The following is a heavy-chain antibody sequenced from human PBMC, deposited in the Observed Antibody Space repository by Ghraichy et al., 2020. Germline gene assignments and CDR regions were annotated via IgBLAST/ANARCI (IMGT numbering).Heavy chain of an antibody. CDR1: GGSFSGYY. CDR2: INRSGTT. D-gene: IGHD6-25*01. CDR3: SRGMKWAAAGQYYFDY. V-gene: IGHV4-34*01. Sequence: SETLSLTCAVYGGSFSGYYWSWIRQPPGKGLEWIGEINRSGTTNYIPSLKSRAAISIDTSKNQFSLNLNSVTAADTAVYFCSRGMKWAAAGQYYFDYWSQGTLVTVSS. J-gene: IGHJ4*02.